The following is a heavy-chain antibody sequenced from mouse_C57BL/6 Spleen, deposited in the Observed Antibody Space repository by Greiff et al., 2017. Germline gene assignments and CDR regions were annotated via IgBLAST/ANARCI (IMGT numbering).Heavy chain of an antibody. CDR2: IHPNSGST. D-gene: IGHD1-1*01. V-gene: IGHV1-64*01. Sequence: QVQLQQPGAELVKPGASVKLSCKASGYTFTSYWMPWVKQRPGQGLEWIGMIHPNSGSTNYNEQFKSKATLTVDKSSSTAYMQLSSLTSEDSAVYYCARSRGIIITTVVAGDFDYWGQGTTLTVSS. CDR1: GYTFTSYW. CDR3: ARSRGIIITTVVAGDFDY. J-gene: IGHJ2*01.